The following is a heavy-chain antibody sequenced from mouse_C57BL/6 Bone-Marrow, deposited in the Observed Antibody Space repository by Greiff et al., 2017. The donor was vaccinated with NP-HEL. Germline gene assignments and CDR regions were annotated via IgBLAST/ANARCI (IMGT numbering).Heavy chain of an antibody. J-gene: IGHJ3*01. CDR3: ATPWLAY. CDR1: GYSFTGYY. Sequence: VQLQQSGPELVKPGASVKISCKASGYSFTGYYMNWVKQSPETSLEWIGEINPSTGGTTYNQKFKAKATLTVDKSSSTADMQLKSLTSEDSAVYYCATPWLAYWGQGTLVTVSA. V-gene: IGHV1-42*01. CDR2: INPSTGGT.